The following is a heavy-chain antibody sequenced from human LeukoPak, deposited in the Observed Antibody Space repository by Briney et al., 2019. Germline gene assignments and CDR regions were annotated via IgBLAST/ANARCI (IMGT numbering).Heavy chain of an antibody. J-gene: IGHJ4*02. CDR3: TRGTPTRDYYGSGSYRDY. D-gene: IGHD3-10*01. CDR1: GFTVSSNY. Sequence: PGGSLRLSCAASGFTVSSNYMSWVRQAPGKGLEWVSLIYSGGSTCYADSVKGRFTISRDNSKNTLYLQMNSLRAEDTAVYYCTRGTPTRDYYGSGSYRDYWGQGTLVTVSS. V-gene: IGHV3-53*01. CDR2: IYSGGST.